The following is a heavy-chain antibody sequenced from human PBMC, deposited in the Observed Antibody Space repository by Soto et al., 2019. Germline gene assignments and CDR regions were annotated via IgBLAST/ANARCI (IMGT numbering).Heavy chain of an antibody. J-gene: IGHJ5*02. CDR2: INPSGGST. CDR3: AREEGLAAGTVRWFDP. D-gene: IGHD6-13*01. V-gene: IGHV1-46*03. CDR1: GYTFTSYY. Sequence: ASVKVSCKASGYTFTSYYMHWVRQAPGQGLEWMGIINPSGGSTSYAQKFQGRVTMTRDTSTSTVYMELSSLRSEDTAVYYCAREEGLAAGTVRWFDPWGQGTLVTVSS.